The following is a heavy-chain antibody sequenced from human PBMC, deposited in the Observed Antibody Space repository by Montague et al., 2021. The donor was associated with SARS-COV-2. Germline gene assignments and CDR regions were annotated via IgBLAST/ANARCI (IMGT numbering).Heavy chain of an antibody. D-gene: IGHD3-22*01. CDR3: ARGRIDVNMIVVVVAGASFYMDV. CDR1: GGSFSGYH. J-gene: IGHJ6*03. Sequence: SETLSLTCAVSGGSFSGYHWTWIRQSPGKGLEWIGEIITSGSTYSNPSLTSRITISGDTSKSQFSLKLTSVTAADTAVYYCARGRIDVNMIVVVVAGASFYMDVWGKGTTVTVSS. CDR2: IITSGST. V-gene: IGHV4-34*01.